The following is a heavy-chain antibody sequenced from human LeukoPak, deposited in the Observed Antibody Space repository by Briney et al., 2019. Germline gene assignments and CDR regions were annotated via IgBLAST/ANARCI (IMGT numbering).Heavy chain of an antibody. D-gene: IGHD6-19*01. J-gene: IGHJ4*02. CDR2: IYSGGST. V-gene: IGHV3-53*01. Sequence: AGGSLRLSCAASGFTVSSNYMSWVRQAPGKGLEWVSVIYSGGSTYYADSVKGRFTISRDNSKNTLYLQMNSLRAEDTAVYYCARVGSVAGSDYLDYWGQGTLVTVSS. CDR3: ARVGSVAGSDYLDY. CDR1: GFTVSSNY.